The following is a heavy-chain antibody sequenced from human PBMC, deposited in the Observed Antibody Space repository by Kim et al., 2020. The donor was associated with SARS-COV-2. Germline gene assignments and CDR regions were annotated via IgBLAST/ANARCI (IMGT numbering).Heavy chain of an antibody. J-gene: IGHJ6*02. V-gene: IGHV5-10-1*01. Sequence: GESLKISCKGSGYSFPTYWIAWIRQMPGGGLEWMGRIDPRDSYTYYSPSFQGHVTMSVDKSVSTAYLHWSSLKASETAMYYCARFTSSGGFYYYALASWG. D-gene: IGHD2-15*01. CDR1: GYSFPTYW. CDR3: ARFTSSGGFYYYALAS. CDR2: IDPRDSYT.